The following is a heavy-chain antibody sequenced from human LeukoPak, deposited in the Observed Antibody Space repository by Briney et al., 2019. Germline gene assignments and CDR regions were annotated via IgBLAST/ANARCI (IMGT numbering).Heavy chain of an antibody. V-gene: IGHV4-39*02. CDR2: IYYSGST. J-gene: IGHJ5*02. CDR1: GGSISSSSYY. CDR3: ARDRQWLVRWDNWFDP. Sequence: SETLSLTCTVSGGSISSSSYYWGWIRQPPGKGLEWIGSIYYSGSTYYNPSLKSRVTISVDTSKNQFSLKLSSVTAADTAVYYCARDRQWLVRWDNWFDPWGQGTLVTVSS. D-gene: IGHD6-19*01.